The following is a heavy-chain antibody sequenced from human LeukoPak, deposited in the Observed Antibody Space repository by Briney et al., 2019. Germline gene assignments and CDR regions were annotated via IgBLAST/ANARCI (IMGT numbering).Heavy chain of an antibody. V-gene: IGHV3-9*01. Sequence: GGSLRLSCAASGFTFDDYAMHWVRQAPGKGLEWVSGISWNSGSIGYADSVKGRFTISRDNAKNSLYLQMISLRAEDTAFYYCAKDSTDWYFDLWGRGTLVTVSS. CDR3: AKDSTDWYFDL. CDR2: ISWNSGSI. J-gene: IGHJ2*01. D-gene: IGHD4-17*01. CDR1: GFTFDDYA.